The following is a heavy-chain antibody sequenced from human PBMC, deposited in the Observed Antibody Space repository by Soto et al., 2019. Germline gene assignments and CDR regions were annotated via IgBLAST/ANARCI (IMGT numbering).Heavy chain of an antibody. D-gene: IGHD6-13*01. CDR1: GFTFNNNA. CDR2: ISGAGGLT. Sequence: EVQLLESGGDLVQPGGSLRLSCAASGFTFNNNAMNWVRQAPGKGLQWVATISGAGGLTYYADSVKGRFTVSRDNSQNTLYLQLNNLRSEDTAVFCCARSGGSSCSRGTYYFDYWGQGTLVTVSS. CDR3: ARSGGSSCSRGTYYFDY. V-gene: IGHV3-23*01. J-gene: IGHJ4*02.